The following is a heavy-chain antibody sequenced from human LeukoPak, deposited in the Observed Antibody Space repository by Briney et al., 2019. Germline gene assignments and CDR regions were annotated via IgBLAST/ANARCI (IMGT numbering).Heavy chain of an antibody. V-gene: IGHV1-2*02. Sequence: ASVKVSCKASGYTFTGYYMHWVRQAPGQGLEWMGWINPNSGGTNYAQKFQGRVTMTRDTSISTAYMELSSLRSEDTAVYYCATDPSFRGLVVSAFDIWGQGTMVTVSS. D-gene: IGHD3/OR15-3a*01. CDR3: ATDPSFRGLVVSAFDI. CDR1: GYTFTGYY. CDR2: INPNSGGT. J-gene: IGHJ3*02.